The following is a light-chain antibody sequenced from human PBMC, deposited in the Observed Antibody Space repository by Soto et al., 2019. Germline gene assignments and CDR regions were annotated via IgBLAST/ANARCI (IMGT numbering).Light chain of an antibody. V-gene: IGLV1-44*01. CDR2: SDN. J-gene: IGLJ1*01. CDR3: AAWDDSLIGYV. CDR1: SSNIGSKT. Sequence: QPVLTQPPSASGTPGQRVTISCSGSSSNIGSKTVNWYQQLPGTAPKLLIYSDNQRPSGVPDRFSGSKSGTSASLAISGLQSEDEADYYCAAWDDSLIGYVFGTGTKVTVL.